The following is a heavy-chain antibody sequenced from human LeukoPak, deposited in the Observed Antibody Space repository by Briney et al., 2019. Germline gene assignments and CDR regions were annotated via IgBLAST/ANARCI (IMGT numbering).Heavy chain of an antibody. CDR3: ARAGSTVGFDY. Sequence: GGSLRLSCAASGFTFSSYAMSWVRQAPGKGLEWFSYISSSSSTIYYADSVKGRFTISRDNAKNSLYLQMNSLRAEDTAVYYCARAGSTVGFDYWGQGTLVTVSS. V-gene: IGHV3-48*01. J-gene: IGHJ4*02. CDR1: GFTFSSYA. D-gene: IGHD2-2*01. CDR2: ISSSSSTI.